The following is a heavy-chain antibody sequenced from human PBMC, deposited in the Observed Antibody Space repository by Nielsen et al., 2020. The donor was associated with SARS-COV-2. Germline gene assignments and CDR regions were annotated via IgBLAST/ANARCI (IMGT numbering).Heavy chain of an antibody. V-gene: IGHV3-33*01. J-gene: IGHJ4*02. Sequence: GESLKISCAASGFTFSSYGMHWVRQAPGKGLEWVAVIWYDGSNKYYADSVKGRFTISRDNSKNTLYLQMNSLRAEDTAVYYCARDSPPLGDYWGQGTLVTVSS. D-gene: IGHD3-16*01. CDR2: IWYDGSNK. CDR3: ARDSPPLGDY. CDR1: GFTFSSYG.